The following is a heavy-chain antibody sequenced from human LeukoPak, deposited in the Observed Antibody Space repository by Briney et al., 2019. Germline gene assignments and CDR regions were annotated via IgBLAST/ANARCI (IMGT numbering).Heavy chain of an antibody. Sequence: SETLSLTCTVSGGSISSYYWSWIRQPPGKGLEWIGYIYYSGSTNYNPSLKSRVTISVDTSKNQFSLKLSSVTAADTAVYYCARRAKGDCGGDCHFDYWGQGTLVTVSS. D-gene: IGHD2-21*02. V-gene: IGHV4-59*08. J-gene: IGHJ4*02. CDR3: ARRAKGDCGGDCHFDY. CDR1: GGSISSYY. CDR2: IYYSGST.